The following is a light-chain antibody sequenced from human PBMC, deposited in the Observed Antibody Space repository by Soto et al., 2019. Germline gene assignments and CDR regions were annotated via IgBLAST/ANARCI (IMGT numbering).Light chain of an antibody. J-gene: IGKJ1*01. Sequence: DVQMTQSPSTLSASVGDRVTITCRASQSVSSWLAWYQQTPGKAPKALIYKASNLESGVPSRFSGSGSGTEFTLTINSLQPDDFATYYCQQYNNFPWTFGQGTKVEI. CDR1: QSVSSW. V-gene: IGKV1-5*03. CDR2: KAS. CDR3: QQYNNFPWT.